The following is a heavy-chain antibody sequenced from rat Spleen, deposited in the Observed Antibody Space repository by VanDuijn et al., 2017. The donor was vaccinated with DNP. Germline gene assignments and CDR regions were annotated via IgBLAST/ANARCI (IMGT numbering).Heavy chain of an antibody. Sequence: EVQLVESGGGLVQPGRSLKLSCAASGFTFSDYYMAWVRQAPKKGLEWVASIGYDGSSTYYRDSVKGRFTISRDNAKSTLYLQMDSLRSEDTATYYCASLNNYNWFAYWGQGTLVTVSS. D-gene: IGHD1-10*01. V-gene: IGHV5-7*01. CDR1: GFTFSDYY. CDR3: ASLNNYNWFAY. CDR2: IGYDGSST. J-gene: IGHJ3*01.